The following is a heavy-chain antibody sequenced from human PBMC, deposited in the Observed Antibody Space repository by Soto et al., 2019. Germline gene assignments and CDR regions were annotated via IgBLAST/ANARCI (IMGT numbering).Heavy chain of an antibody. D-gene: IGHD6-19*01. V-gene: IGHV4-39*02. CDR3: ATVATAVAGNNGYYYYYYGMDV. J-gene: IGHJ6*02. Sequence: SETLSLTCTFSGDSISSSKYYWGWIRQPPGKGLEWIGSIYYSGSPYYNSSLKSRVTISVDTSKNHFSLKLTSMTAADTAVYYCATVATAVAGNNGYYYYYYGMDVWGQGTTVTVSS. CDR1: GDSISSSKYY. CDR2: IYYSGSP.